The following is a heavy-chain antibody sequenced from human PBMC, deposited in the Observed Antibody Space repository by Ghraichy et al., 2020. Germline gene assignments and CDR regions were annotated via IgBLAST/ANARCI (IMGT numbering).Heavy chain of an antibody. CDR3: AKNGQFFPYYYGMDV. V-gene: IGHV3-23*01. CDR2: ISGSGGST. D-gene: IGHD3-3*01. CDR1: GFTFSSYA. J-gene: IGHJ6*02. Sequence: GGSLRLSCAASGFTFSSYAMSWVRQAPGKGLEWVSAISGSGGSTYYADSVKGRFTISRDNSKNTLNLQMNSLRAEDTAVYYCAKNGQFFPYYYGMDVWGQGTTVTVSS.